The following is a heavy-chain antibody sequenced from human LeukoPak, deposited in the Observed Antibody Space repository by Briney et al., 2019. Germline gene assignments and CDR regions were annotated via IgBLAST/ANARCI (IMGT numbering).Heavy chain of an antibody. D-gene: IGHD5-12*01. V-gene: IGHV3-7*01. CDR1: GFTFSSYW. CDR2: INQDGSEK. CDR3: ASRLNYLSPDAFDI. Sequence: GGSLRLSCAASGFTFSSYWMSWVRQAPGKGLEWVANINQDGSEKYYVDSVKGRFTISRDNAKNSLYLQMNSLRAEDTAVYYCASRLNYLSPDAFDIWGQGTMVTVSS. J-gene: IGHJ3*02.